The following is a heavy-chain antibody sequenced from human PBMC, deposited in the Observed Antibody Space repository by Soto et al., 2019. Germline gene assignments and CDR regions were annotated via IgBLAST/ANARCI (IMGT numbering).Heavy chain of an antibody. CDR2: IYYSGST. V-gene: IGHV4-61*08. J-gene: IGHJ5*02. CDR3: ARIPVDTYMINWFDP. CDR1: GGSVSSGDYY. D-gene: IGHD5-18*01. Sequence: SETLSLTCTVSGGSVSSGDYYWSRIRQPPGKGLEWIGYIYYSGSTNYNPSLKSRVSISLDTSKNQFSLRLTSVTAADTAVYYCARIPVDTYMINWFDPWGQGTLVTV.